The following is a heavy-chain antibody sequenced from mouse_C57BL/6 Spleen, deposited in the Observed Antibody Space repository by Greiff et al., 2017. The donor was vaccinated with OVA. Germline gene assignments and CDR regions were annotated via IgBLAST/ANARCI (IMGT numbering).Heavy chain of an antibody. J-gene: IGHJ4*01. CDR3: ARRTTVVAYYAMDY. V-gene: IGHV2-2*01. CDR2: IWSGGST. Sequence: VKLMESGPGLVQPSQSLSITCTVSGFSLTSYGVHWVRQSPGKGLEWLGVIWSGGSTDYNAAFISRLSISKDNSKSQVFFKMNSLQADDTAIYYCARRTTVVAYYAMDYWGQGTSVTVSS. CDR1: GFSLTSYG. D-gene: IGHD1-1*01.